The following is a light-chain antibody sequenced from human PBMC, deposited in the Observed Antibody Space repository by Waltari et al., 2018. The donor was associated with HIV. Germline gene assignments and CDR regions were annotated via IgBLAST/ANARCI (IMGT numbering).Light chain of an antibody. CDR3: QQSYRTLT. CDR2: AAS. J-gene: IGKJ3*01. Sequence: DIQMTQSPSSLSASVGDRVTITCRASQSNSSYLNWYQQKPGKAPKLLIFAASSLQSGAPSRFSGRGSGTDFTLTISSLQPEDFASYYCQQSYRTLTFGPGTKVDLK. CDR1: QSNSSY. V-gene: IGKV1-39*01.